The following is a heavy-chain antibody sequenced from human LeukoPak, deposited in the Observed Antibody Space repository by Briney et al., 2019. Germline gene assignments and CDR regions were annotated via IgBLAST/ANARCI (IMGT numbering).Heavy chain of an antibody. V-gene: IGHV3-48*01. Sequence: GGSLRLSCAASGFTFSSYSMNWVRQAPGKGLEWVSYISSSSSTIYYADSVKGRFTISRDNAKDSLYLQMNSLRAEDTAVYYCARVLGAPDDAFDIWGQGTMVTVSS. D-gene: IGHD1-26*01. CDR1: GFTFSSYS. CDR2: ISSSSSTI. CDR3: ARVLGAPDDAFDI. J-gene: IGHJ3*02.